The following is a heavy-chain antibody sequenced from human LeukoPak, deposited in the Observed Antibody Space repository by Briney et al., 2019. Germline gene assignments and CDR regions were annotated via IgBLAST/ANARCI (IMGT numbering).Heavy chain of an antibody. CDR2: ISSSGSTI. V-gene: IGHV3-48*03. CDR1: GFTFSSYE. D-gene: IGHD6-13*01. Sequence: GGSLRLSCAASGFTFSSYEMNWVRQAPGKGLEWVPYISSSGSTIYYADSVKGRFTISRDTSKNTVYLQMNSLGPEDTAFYYCARGYSSSWLGYFDYWGQGTLVTVSS. J-gene: IGHJ4*02. CDR3: ARGYSSSWLGYFDY.